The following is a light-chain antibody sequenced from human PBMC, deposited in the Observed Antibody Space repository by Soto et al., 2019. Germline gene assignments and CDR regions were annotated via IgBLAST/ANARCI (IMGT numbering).Light chain of an antibody. CDR1: QSVGSY. V-gene: IGKV3-11*01. J-gene: IGKJ1*01. CDR2: EAS. CDR3: QQYKSGST. Sequence: EIVLTQSPATLSVSPGERATLSCRASQSVGSYLAWYQQKPGQAPRLLIYEASNRATGIPARFSGSGSGTDFTLTISSLEPEDFATYWCQQYKSGSTFGQGTKLDFK.